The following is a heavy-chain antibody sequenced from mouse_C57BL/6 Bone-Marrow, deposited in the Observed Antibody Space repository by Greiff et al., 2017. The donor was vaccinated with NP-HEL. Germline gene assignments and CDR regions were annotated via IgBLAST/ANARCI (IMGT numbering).Heavy chain of an antibody. D-gene: IGHD1-1*01. CDR3: ARSTIKAWFAY. CDR1: GYTFTSYW. V-gene: IGHV1-64*01. CDR2: IHPNSGST. J-gene: IGHJ3*01. Sequence: QVQLQQPGAELVKPGASVKLSCKASGYTFTSYWMHWVKQRPGQGLEWIGMIHPNSGSTNYNEKFKSKATLTVDKSSSTAYMQLSSLTSEDSAVYYCARSTIKAWFAYWGQGTLVTVSA.